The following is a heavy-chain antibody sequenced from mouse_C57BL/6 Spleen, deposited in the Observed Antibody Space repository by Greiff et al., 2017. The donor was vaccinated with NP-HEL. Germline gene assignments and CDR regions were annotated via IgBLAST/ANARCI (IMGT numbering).Heavy chain of an antibody. CDR3: VRAPYYSNSFDV. V-gene: IGHV10-1*01. J-gene: IGHJ1*03. CDR2: IRSKSNNYAT. D-gene: IGHD2-5*01. Sequence: GGGLVQPKGSLKLSCAASGFSFNTYAMNWVRQAPGKGLDWVARIRSKSNNYATYYADSVKDRFTISRDDSESMLYLQMNNLKTEDTAMYYCVRAPYYSNSFDVWGTGTTVTVSS. CDR1: GFSFNTYA.